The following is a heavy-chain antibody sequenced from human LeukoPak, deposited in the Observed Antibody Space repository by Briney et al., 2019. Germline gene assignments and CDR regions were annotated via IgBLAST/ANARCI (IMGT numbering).Heavy chain of an antibody. CDR2: ISYDGSNK. J-gene: IGHJ4*02. Sequence: GGSLRLSCVASGFTFNTYAIHWVRQAPGKGLEWVAVISYDGSNKYYEDSVKGRFTISRDNSKNTLYLQMNSLRAEDMAVYYCAREEWYYFDYWGQGALVTVSS. D-gene: IGHD3-3*01. CDR1: GFTFNTYA. CDR3: AREEWYYFDY. V-gene: IGHV3-30-3*01.